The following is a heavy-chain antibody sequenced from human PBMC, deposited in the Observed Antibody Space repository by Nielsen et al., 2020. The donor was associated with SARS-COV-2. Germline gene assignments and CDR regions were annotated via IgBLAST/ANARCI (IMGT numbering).Heavy chain of an antibody. Sequence: GESLKISCAASGFTFSSYAMSWVRQAPGKGLEWVSAISGSGGSTYYADSVKGRFTISRDNSKNTLYLQMNSLRAEDTAVYYCAKDFYSTHDDWFDPWGQGTLVTVSS. D-gene: IGHD4-11*01. CDR2: ISGSGGST. CDR1: GFTFSSYA. J-gene: IGHJ5*02. CDR3: AKDFYSTHDDWFDP. V-gene: IGHV3-23*01.